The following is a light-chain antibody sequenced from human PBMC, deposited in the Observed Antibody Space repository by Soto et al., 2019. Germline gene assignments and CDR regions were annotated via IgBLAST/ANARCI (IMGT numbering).Light chain of an antibody. CDR1: QSVSSN. V-gene: IGKV3-15*01. CDR3: QQYNNWPPQYT. J-gene: IGKJ2*01. CDR2: GAS. Sequence: EIVMTQSPATLSVSPGERATLSCRASQSVSSNLAWYQQKPGQAPRLLIYGASTRATGIPARFSGSGSGTEFTLTISSLQSEDSAVYYCQQYNNWPPQYTFGQGTKLEIK.